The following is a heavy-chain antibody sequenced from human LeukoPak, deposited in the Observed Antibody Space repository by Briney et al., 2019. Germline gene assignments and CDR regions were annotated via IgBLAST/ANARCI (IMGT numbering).Heavy chain of an antibody. CDR2: IYTSGST. J-gene: IGHJ6*03. CDR1: GGYISSYY. Sequence: ETLSLTCTVSGGYISSYYWSWIRQPAGKGLEWIGRIYTSGSTNYNPSLKSRVTMSVDTSKNQFSLKLSSVTAADTAVYYCARAGTHYYYYYMDVWGKGTTVTISS. V-gene: IGHV4-4*07. CDR3: ARAGTHYYYYYMDV. D-gene: IGHD3-10*01.